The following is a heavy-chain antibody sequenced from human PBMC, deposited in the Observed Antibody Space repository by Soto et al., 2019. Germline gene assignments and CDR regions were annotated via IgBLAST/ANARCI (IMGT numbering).Heavy chain of an antibody. D-gene: IGHD2-8*01. Sequence: VQLVESGGGLVKPGGSLRLSCAGSGFTFSNAWMSWVRRAPGKGLEWVGRIKSDAYGGAIDYAAPVKGRFTISRDYLKNLLFLQMYNLRVEDTAVYSCTTTKGRLEPPTNDFWGQGTQVIVSS. J-gene: IGHJ4*02. V-gene: IGHV3-15*01. CDR2: IKSDAYGGAI. CDR1: GFTFSNAW. CDR3: TTTKGRLEPPTNDF.